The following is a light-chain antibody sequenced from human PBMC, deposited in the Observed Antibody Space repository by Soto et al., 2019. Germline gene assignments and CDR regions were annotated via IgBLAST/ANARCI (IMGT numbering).Light chain of an antibody. CDR1: MRDVGAYNL. CDR3: SAYTARSTLV. Sequence: QSVMTQPASVSGSAGQSITISCSGTMRDVGAYNLVSWYQQHPGTAPKLIIYEVRNRPSGISSRFSGSRSGNTASLTISGLQSEDEGHYYCSAYTARSTLVFGGATK. CDR2: EVR. J-gene: IGLJ3*02. V-gene: IGLV2-14*01.